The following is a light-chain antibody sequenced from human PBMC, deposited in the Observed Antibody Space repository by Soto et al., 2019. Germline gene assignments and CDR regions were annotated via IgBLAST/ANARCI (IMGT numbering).Light chain of an antibody. J-gene: IGKJ1*01. Sequence: EIVLTQSPATLSLSPGERATLSCRASQSVRTSLAWYQQQSGQAPRLLIYDASNKATGIPARFSGSGSGTDFTLTISSLELKDFAVYYCQQRSNWPGTFGQGTKVEIK. V-gene: IGKV3-11*01. CDR3: QQRSNWPGT. CDR1: QSVRTS. CDR2: DAS.